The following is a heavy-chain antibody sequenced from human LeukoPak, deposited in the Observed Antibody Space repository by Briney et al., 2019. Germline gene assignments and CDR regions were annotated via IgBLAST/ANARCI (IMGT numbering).Heavy chain of an antibody. CDR3: AHRLKDSSGYLPYFDY. V-gene: IGHV2-5*02. Sequence: SGPTLVKPTQTLTLTCTFSGFSLSARVGVGWIRQPPGKALEWLAIIYWDDDKRYSPSLKSRLTITKDTSRNQVVLTMTNMDPVDTATYYCAHRLKDSSGYLPYFDYWGQGTLVTVSS. D-gene: IGHD3-22*01. CDR1: GFSLSARVG. J-gene: IGHJ4*02. CDR2: IYWDDDK.